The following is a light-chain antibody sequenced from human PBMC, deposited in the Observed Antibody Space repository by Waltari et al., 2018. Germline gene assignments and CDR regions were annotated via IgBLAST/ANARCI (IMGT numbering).Light chain of an antibody. J-gene: IGKJ1*01. Sequence: EIVLTQSPDTLSLSPWERATISCRASQSVCRSLAWYQQKPGQAPGLLIFGASNRATGIPDRFSGSGSGTDFSLTISRLEPEDFAVYYCQHYVALPATFGQGTKVEIK. CDR3: QHYVALPAT. CDR2: GAS. V-gene: IGKV3-20*01. CDR1: QSVCRS.